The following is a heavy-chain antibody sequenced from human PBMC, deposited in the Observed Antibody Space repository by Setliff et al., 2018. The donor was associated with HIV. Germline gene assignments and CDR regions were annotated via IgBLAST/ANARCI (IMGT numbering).Heavy chain of an antibody. D-gene: IGHD3-10*01. CDR1: GFIFNTAW. CDR2: IFNDGGT. CDR3: ARHFPSISLFFGDPGPFDR. J-gene: IGHJ4*02. Sequence: SQTLSLSCVASGFIFNTAWMNWIRQPPGKGLEWIGSIFNDGGTYYNPSLKSRITIPMDTSTNQFSLKLSSVTAADTAVYFCARHFPSISLFFGDPGPFDRWGQGALVTVSS. V-gene: IGHV4-39*01.